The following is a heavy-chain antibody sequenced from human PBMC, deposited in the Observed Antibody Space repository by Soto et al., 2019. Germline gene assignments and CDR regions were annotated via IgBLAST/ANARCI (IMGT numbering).Heavy chain of an antibody. Sequence: GGSLRLSCTASGFTFGDYAMSWFRQAPGKGLEWVGFIRSKAYGGTTEYAASVKGRFTISRDDSKSIAYLQMNSLKTEDTAVYYCTRGRYFGSSWYIPMLYWGQGTLVTVSS. CDR3: TRGRYFGSSWYIPMLY. V-gene: IGHV3-49*03. J-gene: IGHJ4*02. CDR2: IRSKAYGGTT. CDR1: GFTFGDYA. D-gene: IGHD6-13*01.